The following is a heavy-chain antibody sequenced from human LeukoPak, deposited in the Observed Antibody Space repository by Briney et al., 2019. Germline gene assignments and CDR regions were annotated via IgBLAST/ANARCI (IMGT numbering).Heavy chain of an antibody. J-gene: IGHJ4*02. D-gene: IGHD2-15*01. CDR3: APRVVGSAPFDY. CDR2: ISGSTGRT. V-gene: IGHV3-23*01. Sequence: GGSQRLSCAASGFTFSTYAMSWVRQAPGKGLEWVSAISGSTGRTYYADSVKGRFTISRDNSKNTLYLQMNNLRAEDTAVYYCAPRVVGSAPFDYWGQGTLVTVSS. CDR1: GFTFSTYA.